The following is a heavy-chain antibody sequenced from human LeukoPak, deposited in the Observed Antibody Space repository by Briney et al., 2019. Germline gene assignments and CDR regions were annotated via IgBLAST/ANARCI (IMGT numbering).Heavy chain of an antibody. CDR2: IYYSGST. CDR3: ARGRRVYGPFDI. J-gene: IGHJ3*02. D-gene: IGHD2/OR15-2a*01. Sequence: SETLSLTCTVSGGSISSSSYYRSWIRQPPGKGLEWIGYIYYSGSTNYNPSLKSRVTISVDTSKNQFSLKLSSVTAADTAVYYCARGRRVYGPFDIWGQGTMVTVSS. V-gene: IGHV4-61*01. CDR1: GGSISSSSYY.